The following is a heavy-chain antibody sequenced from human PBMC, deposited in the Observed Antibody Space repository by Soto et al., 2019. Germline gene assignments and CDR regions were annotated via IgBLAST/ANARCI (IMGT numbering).Heavy chain of an antibody. Sequence: PSETLSLTCAVSGGSISSGGYSWSWIRQPPGKGLEWIGYTYHSGSTYYNPSLKSRVTISVDRSKNQFSLKLSSVTAADTAVYYCASYVDTAMGIAYYFDYWGQGTLVTVSS. D-gene: IGHD5-18*01. CDR3: ASYVDTAMGIAYYFDY. V-gene: IGHV4-30-2*01. CDR1: GGSISSGGYS. CDR2: TYHSGST. J-gene: IGHJ4*02.